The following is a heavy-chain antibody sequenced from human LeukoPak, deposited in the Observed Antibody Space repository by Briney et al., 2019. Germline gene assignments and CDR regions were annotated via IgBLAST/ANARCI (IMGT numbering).Heavy chain of an antibody. CDR2: VSGNGDTY. D-gene: IGHD2-15*01. Sequence: GGSLRLSCATSGFTFSSYEMNWVRQAPGKGLEWVSYVSGNGDTYYYADSLRARFTISRDNAKNSLYLQMNSLRVEDTAVYYCVSAHAGLLDYWGQGTLVTVSS. CDR3: VSAHAGLLDY. V-gene: IGHV3-48*03. CDR1: GFTFSSYE. J-gene: IGHJ4*02.